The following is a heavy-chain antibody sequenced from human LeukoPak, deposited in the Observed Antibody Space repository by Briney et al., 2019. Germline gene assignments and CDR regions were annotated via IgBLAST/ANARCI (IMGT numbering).Heavy chain of an antibody. CDR3: ASIRGSYYYYMDV. D-gene: IGHD3-10*01. CDR2: IYYSGTT. J-gene: IGHJ6*03. V-gene: IGHV4-59*01. Sequence: SETLSLTCTVSSGSISNYYWNWIRQPPGKGLEWIGYIYYSGTTNYNPSLKSRVSMSVDTSKNQFSLKLSSVTAADTAVYYCASIRGSYYYYMDVWGKGTTVTVSS. CDR1: SGSISNYY.